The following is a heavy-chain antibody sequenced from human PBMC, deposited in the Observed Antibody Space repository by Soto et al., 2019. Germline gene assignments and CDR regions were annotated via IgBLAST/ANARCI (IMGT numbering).Heavy chain of an antibody. CDR3: SRGLRSFGYGDYYFYAMDV. CDR2: IFSSGTT. Sequence: TLSLTCTVSGCSINDDLDYWSWIRQTPGKGLEWIGHIFSSGTTLYNPSLQSRLVLEVDTSQRHFSLRLTSVTAADSAVYFCSRGLRSFGYGDYYFYAMDVWGHGTTVTVSS. V-gene: IGHV4-30-4*01. D-gene: IGHD3-16*01. J-gene: IGHJ6*02. CDR1: GCSINDDLDY.